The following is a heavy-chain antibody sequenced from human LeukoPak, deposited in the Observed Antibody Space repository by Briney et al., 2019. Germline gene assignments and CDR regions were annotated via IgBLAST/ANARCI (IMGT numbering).Heavy chain of an antibody. D-gene: IGHD5-18*01. Sequence: GGSLRLSCAGSGFTFSSYWMSWVRQAPGKGLEWVANIKQDGSEKYYVDSVKGRFTISRDNAKNSLYLQMNSLRAEDTAVYYCARQGGYNYALLRNWFDPWGQGTLVTVSS. J-gene: IGHJ5*02. V-gene: IGHV3-7*01. CDR1: GFTFSSYW. CDR2: IKQDGSEK. CDR3: ARQGGYNYALLRNWFDP.